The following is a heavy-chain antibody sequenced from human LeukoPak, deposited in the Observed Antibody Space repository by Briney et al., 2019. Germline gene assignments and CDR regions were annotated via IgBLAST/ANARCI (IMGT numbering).Heavy chain of an antibody. J-gene: IGHJ4*02. CDR1: GYTFTGHY. D-gene: IGHD5-18*01. Sequence: GAAVTVSCTASGYTFTGHYLHWVRQAPGQGLEWMGWLNPNSGGTNYAQKFQGRVTMTRDTSINTAYMELNSLTSDDTAMYYCAKDAYSGFSSSYNMDFWGQGTLVTVSS. CDR2: LNPNSGGT. CDR3: AKDAYSGFSSSYNMDF. V-gene: IGHV1-2*02.